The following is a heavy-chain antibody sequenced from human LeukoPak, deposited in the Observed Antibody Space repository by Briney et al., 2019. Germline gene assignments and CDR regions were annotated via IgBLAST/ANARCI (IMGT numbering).Heavy chain of an antibody. V-gene: IGHV3-15*01. J-gene: IGHJ4*02. Sequence: GRSLRLSCAASGFTLSSYAMGWVRQAPGKGREWVGRIKRKTDGGPTDYAAPVKARFTISRDDSNTTLYLQMNSLNTEDTAVYYCTTQYYDFWSGPVPLDYWGQGTLVTVSS. D-gene: IGHD3-3*01. CDR1: GFTLSSYA. CDR2: IKRKTDGGPT. CDR3: TTQYYDFWSGPVPLDY.